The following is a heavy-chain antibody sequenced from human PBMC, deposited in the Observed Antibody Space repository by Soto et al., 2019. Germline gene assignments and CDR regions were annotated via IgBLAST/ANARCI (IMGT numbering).Heavy chain of an antibody. D-gene: IGHD5-12*01. CDR2: ISYDGSNK. CDR3: AKDQGMATSFDY. CDR1: GFTFSSYG. V-gene: IGHV3-30*18. J-gene: IGHJ4*01. Sequence: PGGSLRLSCAASGFTFSSYGMHWVRQAPGKGLEWVAVISYDGSNKYYADSVKGRFTISRDNSKNTLYLQMNSLRAEDTAVYYCAKDQGMATSFDYWGHGTLVTVSS.